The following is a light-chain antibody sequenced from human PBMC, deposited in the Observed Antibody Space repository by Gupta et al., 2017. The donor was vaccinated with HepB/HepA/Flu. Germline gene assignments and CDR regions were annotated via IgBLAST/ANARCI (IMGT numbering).Light chain of an antibody. Sequence: QSALTQPRSVSGSPGQSVTISCTGTTSDVGAYNYVSWYQQHPGKAPKLMVYSVNYRPSGVPDRFSGSKSANTAFLTISGLQPEDEADDYCCSYAGNSYVFGVGTQVTVL. CDR2: SVN. V-gene: IGLV2-11*01. CDR3: CSYAGNSYV. CDR1: TSDVGAYNY. J-gene: IGLJ1*01.